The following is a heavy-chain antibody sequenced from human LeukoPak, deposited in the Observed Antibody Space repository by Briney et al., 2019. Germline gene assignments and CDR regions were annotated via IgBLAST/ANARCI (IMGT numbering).Heavy chain of an antibody. Sequence: GESLKISCKGSGYSFTNYWIGCVRQMPGKGLEWMGIIYPGDSDTRYSPSFQGQVTISADKSISTAYLQWSSLKASDIAMYYCARHLEEAVAGSDWFDPWGQGTLVTVSS. V-gene: IGHV5-51*01. CDR3: ARHLEEAVAGSDWFDP. CDR2: IYPGDSDT. D-gene: IGHD6-19*01. CDR1: GYSFTNYW. J-gene: IGHJ5*02.